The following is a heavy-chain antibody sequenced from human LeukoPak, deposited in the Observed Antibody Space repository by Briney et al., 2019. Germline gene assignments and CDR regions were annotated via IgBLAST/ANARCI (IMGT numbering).Heavy chain of an antibody. V-gene: IGHV1-2*02. CDR2: INPNSGGA. J-gene: IGHJ6*03. CDR3: ARSGIEWLVRSYYYYYMDV. CDR1: GYTFTGYY. D-gene: IGHD6-19*01. Sequence: ASVKVSCKASGYTFTGYYMHWVRQAPGQGLEWMGWINPNSGGANYAQKFQGRVTMTRDTSISTAYMELSRLRSDDTAVYYCARSGIEWLVRSYYYYYMDVWAKGPRSPSP.